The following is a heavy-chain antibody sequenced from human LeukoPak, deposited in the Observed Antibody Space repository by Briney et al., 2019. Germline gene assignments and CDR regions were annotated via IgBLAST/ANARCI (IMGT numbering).Heavy chain of an antibody. V-gene: IGHV3-48*03. CDR2: ISRSGTII. Sequence: PGGSLRLSCAASGFTFSGYEMNWVRQAPGKGLEWVSYISRSGTIISYADSVRGRLTISRDNAKNSLYLQMNSLRAEDTAVYYCARDTSRGFQYYFDYWGQGTLVTVSS. CDR1: GFTFSGYE. J-gene: IGHJ4*02. CDR3: ARDTSRGFQYYFDY.